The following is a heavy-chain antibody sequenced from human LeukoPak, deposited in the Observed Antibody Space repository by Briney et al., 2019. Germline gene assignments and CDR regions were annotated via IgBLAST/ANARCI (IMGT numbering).Heavy chain of an antibody. CDR2: NYHSGST. J-gene: IGHJ3*02. V-gene: IGHV4-38-2*02. CDR3: ARAGYSGSLRGAFDI. CDR1: VYSISSGYY. Sequence: SETLSLTCTVSVYSISSGYYWGLIRQPPGKGPEWIGSNYHSGSTYYNPSLKSRVTISVDTSKNQFSLKLTSVTAADTAVYYCARAGYSGSLRGAFDIWGQGTMVTVSS. D-gene: IGHD1-26*01.